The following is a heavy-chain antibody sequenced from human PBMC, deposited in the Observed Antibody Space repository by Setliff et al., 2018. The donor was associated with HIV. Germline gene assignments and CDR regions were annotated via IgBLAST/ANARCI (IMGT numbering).Heavy chain of an antibody. D-gene: IGHD3-10*01. Sequence: ASVKVSCKASGYTFTSYGISWVRQAPGQGLEWMGWISAYNGNTNYAQKLKGRVTMTTDTSTSTAYMEVRSLRSDDTAVYYCARDRGLTMVRGVIIDYWGQGTLVTVSS. V-gene: IGHV1-18*01. J-gene: IGHJ4*02. CDR1: GYTFTSYG. CDR2: ISAYNGNT. CDR3: ARDRGLTMVRGVIIDY.